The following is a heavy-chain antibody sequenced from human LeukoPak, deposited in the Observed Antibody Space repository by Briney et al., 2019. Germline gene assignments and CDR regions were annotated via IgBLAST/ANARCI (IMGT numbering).Heavy chain of an antibody. Sequence: SQTLALTRAISGYSLSRNSAAWTALRQSPSRGVEWVERSYYRSKWYNDYAVSVKSGITTNPDTSKNQFSLQLNSVTPEDTAVYYCARVAFYDFWSGYPFDYWGQGTLVTVSS. V-gene: IGHV6-1*01. J-gene: IGHJ4*02. CDR1: GYSLSRNSAA. CDR2: SYYRSKWYN. CDR3: ARVAFYDFWSGYPFDY. D-gene: IGHD3-3*01.